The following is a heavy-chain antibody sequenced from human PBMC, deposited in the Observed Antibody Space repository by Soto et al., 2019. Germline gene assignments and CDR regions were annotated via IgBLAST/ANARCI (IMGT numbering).Heavy chain of an antibody. CDR2: ISRSGDYT. V-gene: IGHV3-23*01. CDR1: GSSFSAYA. CDR3: AKGGFWVHYGMDV. Sequence: EVQLLESGGGLVQPGGSLRLSCAASGSSFSAYAMNWVRQAQGKGLEWVSAISRSGDYTFYSDSVKGRFTISRDNSRNTVYMEMNSLRAEDTVVYYCAKGGFWVHYGMDVWGQGTKVSVSS. D-gene: IGHD2-15*01. J-gene: IGHJ6*02.